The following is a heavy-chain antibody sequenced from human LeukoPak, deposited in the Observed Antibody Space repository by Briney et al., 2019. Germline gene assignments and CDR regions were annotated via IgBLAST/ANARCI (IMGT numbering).Heavy chain of an antibody. J-gene: IGHJ4*02. V-gene: IGHV3-48*01. CDR2: ISSSSSTI. CDR3: ARDFFYYYDSSGPPDY. CDR1: GFTFSSYS. Sequence: PGGSLRLSCAASGFTFSSYSMNWVRQAQGKGLEWVSYISSSSSTIYYADSVKGRFTISRDNAKNSLYLQMNSLRAEDTAVYYCARDFFYYYDSSGPPDYWGQGTLVTVSS. D-gene: IGHD3-22*01.